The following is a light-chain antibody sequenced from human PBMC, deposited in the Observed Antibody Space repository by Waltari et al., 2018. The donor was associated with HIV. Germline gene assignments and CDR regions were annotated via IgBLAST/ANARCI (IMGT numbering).Light chain of an antibody. CDR2: KDT. CDR3: VGWDSRLSGYV. CDR1: SSNIENDN. J-gene: IGLJ1*01. V-gene: IGLV1-47*01. Sequence: QSVLTQPPSASGTPGQRVTISCSGSSSNIENDNVYWYQQLTGAAPRLLISKDTQRPSAVPDRFTGAKSGTSAALSISGVRSEDEAYYYCVGWDSRLSGYVFGSGTKVTVL.